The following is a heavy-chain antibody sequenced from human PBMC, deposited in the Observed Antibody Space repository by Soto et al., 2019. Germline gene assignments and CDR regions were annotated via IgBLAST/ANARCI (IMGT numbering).Heavy chain of an antibody. V-gene: IGHV3-21*01. J-gene: IGHJ4*02. CDR3: VRGGSSRSY. CDR1: TCINYS. Sequence: TCINYSVRWVRQAPGKGLEWVSSLSSGSRYLYYADSVNGRFTISRDDAKNSVYLQMNSLRAEDAAVYYCVRGGSSRSYWGQGSRVTVSS. D-gene: IGHD3-16*02. CDR2: LSSGSRYL.